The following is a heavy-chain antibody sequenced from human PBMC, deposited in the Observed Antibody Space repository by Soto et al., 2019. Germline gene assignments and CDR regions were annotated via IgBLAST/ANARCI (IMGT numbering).Heavy chain of an antibody. CDR2: INPNSGGT. J-gene: IGHJ5*02. D-gene: IGHD2-21*02. Sequence: ASVKVSCKASGYTFTGYYMHWVRQAPGQGLEWMGWINPNSGGTNYAQKFQGRVTMTRDTSISTAYMELSRLRSDDTAVYYCAPATVVTPIYLWSWGQGTLVTVSS. CDR1: GYTFTGYY. CDR3: APATVVTPIYLWS. V-gene: IGHV1-2*02.